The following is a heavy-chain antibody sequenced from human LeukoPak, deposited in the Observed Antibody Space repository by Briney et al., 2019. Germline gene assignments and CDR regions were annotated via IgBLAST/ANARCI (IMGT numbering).Heavy chain of an antibody. V-gene: IGHV3-33*01. Sequence: PGGSLRLSCAASGFTFSSYGMHRVRQAPGKGLEWVSVIWFDGSNKYCADSVKGRFTISRDNSKNTLDLQMNSLRAEDTAVYYCARDGGYCSRTSCAASRMDVWGKGTTVTVSS. D-gene: IGHD2-2*03. CDR3: ARDGGYCSRTSCAASRMDV. J-gene: IGHJ6*03. CDR2: IWFDGSNK. CDR1: GFTFSSYG.